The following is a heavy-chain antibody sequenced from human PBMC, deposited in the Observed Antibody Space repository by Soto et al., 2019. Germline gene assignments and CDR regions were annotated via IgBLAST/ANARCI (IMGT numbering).Heavy chain of an antibody. V-gene: IGHV3-23*01. CDR1: GFTFSSYA. D-gene: IGHD1-26*01. CDR2: ISGSGGST. Sequence: EVQLLESGGGLVQPGGSLRLSCAASGFTFSSYAMSWVRQAPGKGLEWVSAISGSGGSTYYADSVKGRFTISGDNSKNTLYLQMNSLRAEDTAVYYCAKDIDRSGSYDYWGQGTLVTVSS. CDR3: AKDIDRSGSYDY. J-gene: IGHJ4*02.